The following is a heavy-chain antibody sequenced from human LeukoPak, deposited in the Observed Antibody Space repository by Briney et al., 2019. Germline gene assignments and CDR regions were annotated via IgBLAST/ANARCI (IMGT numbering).Heavy chain of an antibody. CDR3: ARQSYGSFLYYFDQ. Sequence: GGSLRLSCAASGFTCSSYSMNWVRQAPGKGLEWVSSISSSSSYIYYAESVKGRFTISRDNAKNSLYLQMNSLRAEDTALYYCARQSYGSFLYYFDQWGQGTLVTVSS. J-gene: IGHJ4*02. D-gene: IGHD3-10*01. CDR1: GFTCSSYS. CDR2: ISSSSSYI. V-gene: IGHV3-21*01.